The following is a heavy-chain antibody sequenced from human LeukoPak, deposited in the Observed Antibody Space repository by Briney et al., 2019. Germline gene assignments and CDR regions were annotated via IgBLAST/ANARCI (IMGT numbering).Heavy chain of an antibody. J-gene: IGHJ4*02. D-gene: IGHD6-13*01. CDR2: ISGSGSST. CDR1: GFTFSSYA. CDR3: AKAHGKRAAAAGLLDY. V-gene: IGHV3-23*01. Sequence: PGGSLRLSCAASGFTFSSYAMSWVRQAPGKGLEWVSTISGSGSSTYYAGSVKGRFTISRDNSKNTLDLQMNSLRAEDTAVYYCAKAHGKRAAAAGLLDYWGQGTLVTVSS.